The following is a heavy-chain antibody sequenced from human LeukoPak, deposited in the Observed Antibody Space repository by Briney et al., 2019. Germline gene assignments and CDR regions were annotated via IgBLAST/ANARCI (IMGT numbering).Heavy chain of an antibody. CDR1: GFTFSSYS. D-gene: IGHD3-22*01. Sequence: GGSLRLSCAASGFTFSSYSMNGVRQAPGKGLEGVSYISSSSSTIYYADSVKGRFTISRDNSKNTLYLQVNSLRAEDTAVYYCAKERGGYYYDSSNYPDWGQGTLVTVSS. CDR3: AKERGGYYYDSSNYPD. V-gene: IGHV3-48*01. J-gene: IGHJ4*02. CDR2: ISSSSSTI.